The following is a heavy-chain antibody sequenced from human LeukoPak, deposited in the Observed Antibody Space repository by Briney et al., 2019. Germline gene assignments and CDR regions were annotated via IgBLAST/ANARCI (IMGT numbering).Heavy chain of an antibody. CDR1: GFTFSSYA. CDR2: ISGSGGST. V-gene: IGHV3-23*01. J-gene: IGHJ4*02. CDR3: ARDGYGDYAFDY. D-gene: IGHD4-17*01. Sequence: GGSLRLSCAASGFTFSSYAMSWVRQAPGKGLEWVSAISGSGGSTYYADSVKGRFTISRDSATNFLFLQMNSLRAEDTAVYYCARDGYGDYAFDYWGQGTLVTVSS.